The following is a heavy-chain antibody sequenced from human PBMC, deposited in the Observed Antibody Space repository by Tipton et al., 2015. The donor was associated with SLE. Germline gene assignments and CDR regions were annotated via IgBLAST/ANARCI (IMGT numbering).Heavy chain of an antibody. CDR2: INPDRGGT. Sequence: QLVQSGAEVKKPGASVKVSCKASGYTFTGYYIHWVRQAPGQGLEWVGWINPDRGGTDYAQKFQGRVTMTRDTSISTAYMELTRLTSDDTAVFYCASEWFGKFLPGFWGQGTLVTVSS. J-gene: IGHJ4*02. V-gene: IGHV1-2*02. CDR3: ASEWFGKFLPGF. D-gene: IGHD3-10*01. CDR1: GYTFTGYY.